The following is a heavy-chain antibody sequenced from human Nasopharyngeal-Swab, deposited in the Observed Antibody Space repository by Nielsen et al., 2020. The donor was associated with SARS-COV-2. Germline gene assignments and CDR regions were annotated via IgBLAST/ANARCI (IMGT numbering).Heavy chain of an antibody. CDR2: IYYSGNT. V-gene: IGHV4-39*01. J-gene: IGHJ4*02. CDR3: ARHVSSSWYAAVAGIRAFDY. Sequence: WIRQPPGKGLEWIGSIYYSGNTYYNPSLKSRVTISVDTSKNRFSLKVSSVTATDTAVYYCARHVSSSWYAAVAGIRAFDYWGQGTLVTVSS. D-gene: IGHD6-13*01.